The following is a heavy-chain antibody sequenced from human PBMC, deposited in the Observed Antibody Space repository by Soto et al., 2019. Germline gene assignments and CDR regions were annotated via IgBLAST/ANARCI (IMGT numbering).Heavy chain of an antibody. CDR1: GYTFSSHD. Sequence: QVQLVQSGAEVKKPGASVKVSCKASGYTFSSHDINWVRQATGQGLEWMGWLNPHRGSTAYTHKFQGRVTMTLDASLNTAYLELSSLRSEDTAMYYCARVSSIGARRSFDSWGQGTLVSVSS. CDR3: ARVSSIGARRSFDS. CDR2: LNPHRGST. D-gene: IGHD6-6*01. J-gene: IGHJ4*02. V-gene: IGHV1-8*01.